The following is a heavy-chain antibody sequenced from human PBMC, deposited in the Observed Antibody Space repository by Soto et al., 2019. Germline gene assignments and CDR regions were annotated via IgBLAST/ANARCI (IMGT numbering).Heavy chain of an antibody. Sequence: EVQLLESGGGLVQPGGSLRLSCAASGFTFSSYAMSWVRQAPGKGLEWVSAISGSGGSTYYADSVKGRFTISRDNSKNTLYWKMKGLRAGDTAVYSCAKAALGWYFGFYAYGGKGTLLTVS. CDR1: GFTFSSYA. CDR2: ISGSGGST. D-gene: IGHD6-19*01. V-gene: IGHV3-23*01. J-gene: IGHJ4*02. CDR3: AKAALGWYFGFYAY.